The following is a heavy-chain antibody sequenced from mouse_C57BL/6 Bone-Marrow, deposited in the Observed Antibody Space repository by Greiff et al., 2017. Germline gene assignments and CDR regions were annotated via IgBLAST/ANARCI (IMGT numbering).Heavy chain of an antibody. CDR3: ARSHFYSSSSYCH. Sequence: VQLQQPGPELVKPGASVKISCKASGYAFSSSWMNWVKQRPGKGLEWIGRIYPGDGDTNYNGKFKGKATLTADKSSSTAYMQLSSLTSEDSAVYFGARSHFYSSSSYCHWGQGTTLTVSS. CDR1: GYAFSSSW. J-gene: IGHJ2*01. CDR2: IYPGDGDT. D-gene: IGHD1-1*01. V-gene: IGHV1-82*01.